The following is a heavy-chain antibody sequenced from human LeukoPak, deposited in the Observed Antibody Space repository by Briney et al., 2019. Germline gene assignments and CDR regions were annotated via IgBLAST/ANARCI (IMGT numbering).Heavy chain of an antibody. CDR3: ATGGHVRVYDSSAYYGHY. V-gene: IGHV1-2*02. J-gene: IGHJ4*02. CDR1: GYTFTSFY. Sequence: ASVKVSCKASGYTFTSFYMHWVRQAPGQGFEWMGWINPNNGGTKDAQKFQGRVTMTRDVSTSTVYMELSSLRSEDTAVYYCATGGHVRVYDSSAYYGHYWGQGTLVTVSS. D-gene: IGHD3-22*01. CDR2: INPNNGGT.